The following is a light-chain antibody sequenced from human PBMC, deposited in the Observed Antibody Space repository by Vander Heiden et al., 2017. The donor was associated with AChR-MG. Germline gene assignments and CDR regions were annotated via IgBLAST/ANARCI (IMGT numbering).Light chain of an antibody. CDR3: QTGGTGAKWV. J-gene: IGLJ3*02. Sequence: SSSPSLGASIRLTCTLSRGHSDYAIAWHQLQPGKGPRYLMKVNGDGSQSKGDGIPDRFSGSSAGAERFLTISSLQSEDEGDYYGQTGGTGAKWVFGGGTKLTVL. CDR1: RGHSDYA. CDR2: VNGDGSQ. V-gene: IGLV4-69*01.